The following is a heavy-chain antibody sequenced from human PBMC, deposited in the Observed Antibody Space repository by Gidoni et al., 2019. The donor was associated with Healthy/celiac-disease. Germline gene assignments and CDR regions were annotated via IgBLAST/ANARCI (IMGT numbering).Heavy chain of an antibody. V-gene: IGHV1-69*01. CDR2: IIPIFGTA. J-gene: IGHJ4*02. CDR1: GGPFSSYA. CDR3: AWSASGGDSSGYYSSDY. Sequence: QVQLVQSGAEVKKPGSSVKVSCKASGGPFSSYAISWVRQASGQGLEWMGGIIPIFGTANYAQKFQGSVTITADESTSTAYMELSSLRSEDTAVYYCAWSASGGDSSGYYSSDYWGQGTLVTVSS. D-gene: IGHD3-22*01.